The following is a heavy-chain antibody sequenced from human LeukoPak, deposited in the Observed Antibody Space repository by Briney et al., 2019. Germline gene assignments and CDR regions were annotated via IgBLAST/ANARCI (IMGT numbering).Heavy chain of an antibody. CDR2: IKKDGSQQ. Sequence: ETGGSLRLSCVASGFSFSDHWMNWFRQAPGKGLEWVATIKKDGSQQYYMDSVKGRFTISRDNAKNSLYLQMNSLRAEDTAVYYCARGPALVGWFDPWGQGTLVTVSS. CDR3: ARGPALVGWFDP. D-gene: IGHD3-9*01. J-gene: IGHJ5*02. CDR1: GFSFSDHW. V-gene: IGHV3-7*04.